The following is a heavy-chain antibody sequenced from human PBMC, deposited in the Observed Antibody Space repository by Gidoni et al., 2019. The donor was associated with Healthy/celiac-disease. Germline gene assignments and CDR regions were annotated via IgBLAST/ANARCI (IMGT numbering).Heavy chain of an antibody. CDR2: INHSGST. J-gene: IGHJ4*02. CDR1: GGSFSGYY. V-gene: IGHV4-34*01. CDR3: ARKGTSCHDY. D-gene: IGHD2-2*01. Sequence: QVQLQQWGAGLLKPSETLSLTCAVYGGSFSGYYWSWIRQPPGKGLEWIGEINHSGSTNYNPSLKSRVTISVDTSKNQFSRKLSSVTAADTAVYYCARKGTSCHDYWGQGTLVTVSS.